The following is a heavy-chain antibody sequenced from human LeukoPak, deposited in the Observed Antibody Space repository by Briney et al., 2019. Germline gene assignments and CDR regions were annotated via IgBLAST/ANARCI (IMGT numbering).Heavy chain of an antibody. Sequence: ASVKVSFKASGYTFTNYGISWVRQAPGQGLEWMGWISAYNGNTKPAQRFQGRVTMTTDTPTSTAYMELRSLRSDDTSVYYCARSKDCSGGSCYPRGDWFDPWGQGTLVTVSS. J-gene: IGHJ5*02. V-gene: IGHV1-18*01. CDR1: GYTFTNYG. CDR2: ISAYNGNT. D-gene: IGHD2-15*01. CDR3: ARSKDCSGGSCYPRGDWFDP.